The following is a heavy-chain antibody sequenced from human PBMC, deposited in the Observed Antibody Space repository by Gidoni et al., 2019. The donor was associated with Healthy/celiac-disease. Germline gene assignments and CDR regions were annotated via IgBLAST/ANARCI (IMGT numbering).Heavy chain of an antibody. J-gene: IGHJ2*01. D-gene: IGHD5-12*01. V-gene: IGHV1-3*01. CDR2: IKAGNGNT. CDR3: ARGGVYEGFFYFDL. Sequence: SGAEVKKPGASVRVSCKASGYTFTSYAMHWVRQALGQRLEWMGWIKAGNGNTKYSQKFQGRVTIIRDTSASTAYMGLSSLRSEDTAVYYCARGGVYEGFFYFDLWGRGTLVTVSS. CDR1: GYTFTSYA.